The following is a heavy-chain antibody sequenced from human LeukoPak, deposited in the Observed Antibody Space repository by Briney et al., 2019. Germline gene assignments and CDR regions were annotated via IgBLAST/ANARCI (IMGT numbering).Heavy chain of an antibody. J-gene: IGHJ3*02. D-gene: IGHD2-15*01. CDR2: ISYSGNT. CDR3: ARHCCSGPAKRVFDI. CDR1: GVSIISSDYH. V-gene: IGHV4-39*01. Sequence: PSETLSLTCTASGVSIISSDYHWGWVRQPTGKGLEWIGTISYSGNTDYNPSLRSLVTISVDTSNNQFSLRLGSVTAADTAVYHCARHCCSGPAKRVFDIWGQGTMVTVSS.